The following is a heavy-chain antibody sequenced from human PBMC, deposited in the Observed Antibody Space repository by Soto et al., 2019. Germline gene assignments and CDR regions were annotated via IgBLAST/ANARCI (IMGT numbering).Heavy chain of an antibody. Sequence: QVQLQESGPGLVKPSETLSLTCTVSGGSISSYYWSWIRQPPGKGLEWIGYIYYSGSTNYNPSLKSRVTISVDTSKNQFSLKLSSVTAPDTAVHYCARHLGPIAAAGKLGCFDPWGQGTLVTVSS. D-gene: IGHD6-13*01. V-gene: IGHV4-59*08. CDR2: IYYSGST. CDR3: ARHLGPIAAAGKLGCFDP. CDR1: GGSISSYY. J-gene: IGHJ5*02.